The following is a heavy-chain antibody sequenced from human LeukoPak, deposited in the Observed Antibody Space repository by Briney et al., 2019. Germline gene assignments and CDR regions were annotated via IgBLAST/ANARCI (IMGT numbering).Heavy chain of an antibody. CDR3: ARRSYSYAFDI. CDR1: GGSISSGSYY. D-gene: IGHD1-26*01. J-gene: IGHJ3*02. Sequence: PSETLSLTCTVSGGSISSGSYYWSWIRQPAGKGLEWIGRIYTSGSTNHNPSLKSRVTISVDTSKNQFSLKLSSVTAADTAVYYCARRSYSYAFDIWGQGTMVTVSS. CDR2: IYTSGST. V-gene: IGHV4-61*02.